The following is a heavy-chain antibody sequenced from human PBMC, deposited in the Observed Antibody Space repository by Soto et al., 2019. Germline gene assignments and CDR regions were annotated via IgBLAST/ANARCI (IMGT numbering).Heavy chain of an antibody. D-gene: IGHD6-13*01. CDR3: ASGAAGNLPYYYYGMDV. Sequence: SVKVSCKASGGTFSSYAISWVRQAPGQGLEWMGGIIPIFGTANYAQKFQGRVTITADESTSTAYMELSSLRSEDTAVYYCASGAAGNLPYYYYGMDVWGQGTTVTVYS. CDR1: GGTFSSYA. V-gene: IGHV1-69*13. CDR2: IIPIFGTA. J-gene: IGHJ6*02.